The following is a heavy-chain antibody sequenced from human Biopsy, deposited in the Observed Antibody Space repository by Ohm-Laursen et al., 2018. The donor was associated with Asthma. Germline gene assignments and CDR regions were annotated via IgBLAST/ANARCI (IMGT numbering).Heavy chain of an antibody. Sequence: SLRLSCSASGFVFSQCGMHWVRQGPGKGLEWVALVSSDGHNKYYEDSVKGRFTISRDNSKLRLYLEINSLRVEDSAVYYCARESGQDSGGTGAFDRWGQGIMVAVSS. CDR3: ARESGQDSGGTGAFDR. V-gene: IGHV3-30*03. CDR1: GFVFSQCG. CDR2: VSSDGHNK. D-gene: IGHD4-23*01. J-gene: IGHJ3*02.